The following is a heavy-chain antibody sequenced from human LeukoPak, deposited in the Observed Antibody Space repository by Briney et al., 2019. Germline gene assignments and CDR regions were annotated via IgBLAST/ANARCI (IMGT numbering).Heavy chain of an antibody. D-gene: IGHD3-16*02. V-gene: IGHV1-8*01. CDR3: ARDNMITFGGVIPWFDP. J-gene: IGHJ5*02. CDR1: GYTFTSYD. CDR2: MNPNSGNT. Sequence: ASVKVSCKASGYTFTSYDINWVRQATGQGLEWMGWMNPNSGNTGYAQKFQGRVTMTRNTSISTAYMELSSLRSEDTAVYYCARDNMITFGGVIPWFDPWSQGTLVTVSS.